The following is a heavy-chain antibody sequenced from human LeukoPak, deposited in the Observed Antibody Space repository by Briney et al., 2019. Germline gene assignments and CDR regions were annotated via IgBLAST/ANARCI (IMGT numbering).Heavy chain of an antibody. V-gene: IGHV4-38-2*02. J-gene: IGHJ4*02. D-gene: IGHD3-22*01. Sequence: SETLSLTCTVSGYSISSGYYWGWIRQPPGKGLEWIGIIYHSGSTYYNPSLKSRVTISVDTSKDQFSLKLSSVTAADTAVYYCARDAQSYYDSSGYYQIDYWGQGTLVTVSS. CDR2: IYHSGST. CDR1: GYSISSGYY. CDR3: ARDAQSYYDSSGYYQIDY.